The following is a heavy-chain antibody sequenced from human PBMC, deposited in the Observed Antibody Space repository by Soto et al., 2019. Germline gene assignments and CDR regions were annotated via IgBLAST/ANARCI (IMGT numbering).Heavy chain of an antibody. V-gene: IGHV3-23*01. D-gene: IGHD6-25*01. Sequence: GSLRLSCAASGFTFNTYAMNWVRQAPGKGLEWVSAISASGSTASYADSVEGRFIISRVNSKNTLYLQMNSLRAEDAAIYYCVREGSGWSSRGSFDFWGRGTMVTVSS. J-gene: IGHJ3*01. CDR3: VREGSGWSSRGSFDF. CDR2: ISASGSTA. CDR1: GFTFNTYA.